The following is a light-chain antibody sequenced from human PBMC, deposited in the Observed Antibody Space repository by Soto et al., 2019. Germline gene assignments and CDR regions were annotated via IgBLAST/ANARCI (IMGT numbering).Light chain of an antibody. V-gene: IGLV2-18*02. CDR2: EVS. CDR1: SSDVGSYTR. CDR3: NSYTGSSTYV. J-gene: IGLJ1*01. Sequence: QSALTQPPSVSGSPGQSVAISCTGTSSDVGSYTRVSWYQQPPGAAPKLMIYEVSNRPSGVPDRFSGSKSGNTASLTISGLQAEDDADYYCNSYTGSSTYVFGTGTKLTVL.